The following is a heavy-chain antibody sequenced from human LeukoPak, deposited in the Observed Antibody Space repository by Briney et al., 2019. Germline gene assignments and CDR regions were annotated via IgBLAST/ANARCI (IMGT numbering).Heavy chain of an antibody. CDR1: GYTFTGYY. D-gene: IGHD1-26*01. V-gene: IGHV1-2*02. J-gene: IGHJ4*02. Sequence: ASVKVSCKASGYTFTGYYMHWVRQAPGQGLEWMGWLNPKRGGTNYAQKFQGRVTMTRDPSITTAYMELSRLTSDDTAVYYCARDNGMGYYGGSGYFDYWGQGTLVTVSS. CDR3: ARDNGMGYYGGSGYFDY. CDR2: LNPKRGGT.